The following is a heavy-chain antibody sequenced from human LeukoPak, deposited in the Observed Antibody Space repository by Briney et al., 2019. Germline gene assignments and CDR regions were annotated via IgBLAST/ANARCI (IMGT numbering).Heavy chain of an antibody. CDR1: GYTITSYG. J-gene: IGHJ4*02. Sequence: ASVKVSCKASGYTITSYGISWVRQAPGQGLEWMGWISAYNGNTNYAQKLQGRVTLTTETPTNTAYMELRSLRSDDAAVYYCARDTATYASGWYGDSWGQGTLVTVSS. D-gene: IGHD6-19*01. CDR2: ISAYNGNT. V-gene: IGHV1-18*01. CDR3: ARDTATYASGWYGDS.